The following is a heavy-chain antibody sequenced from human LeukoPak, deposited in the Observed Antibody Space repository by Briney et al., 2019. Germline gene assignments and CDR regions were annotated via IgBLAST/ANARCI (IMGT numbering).Heavy chain of an antibody. CDR3: AGEGNYYGMDV. CDR1: GFTFSSYG. CDR2: IYSGGST. V-gene: IGHV3-53*01. J-gene: IGHJ6*02. D-gene: IGHD2-21*01. Sequence: GGSLRLSCAASGFTFSSYGMHWVRQAPGKGLEWVSVIYSGGSTYYADSVKGRFTISRDNSKNTLYLQMNSLRAEDTAVYYCAGEGNYYGMDVWGQGTTVTVSS.